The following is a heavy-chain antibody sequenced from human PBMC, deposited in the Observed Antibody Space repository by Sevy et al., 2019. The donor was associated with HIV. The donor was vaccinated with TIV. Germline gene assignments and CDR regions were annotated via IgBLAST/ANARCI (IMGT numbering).Heavy chain of an antibody. D-gene: IGHD1-26*01. CDR2: ISHDGSHK. CDR3: ARVVGALPGYYYGMDV. V-gene: IGHV3-30*03. CDR1: GFTFRTYG. Sequence: GGSLRLSCVASGFTFRTYGIHWVRQAPGKGLEWVAVISHDGSHKYNADSVKGRFIISRENSKNALYLQMNSLRAEDTAIYFCARVVGALPGYYYGMDVWGQGTTVTVSS. J-gene: IGHJ6*02.